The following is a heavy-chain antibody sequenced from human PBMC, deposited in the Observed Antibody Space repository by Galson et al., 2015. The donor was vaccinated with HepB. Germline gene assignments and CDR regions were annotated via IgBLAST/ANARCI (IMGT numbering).Heavy chain of an antibody. CDR2: INSDGNTI. CDR3: ARAGNYRFDF. D-gene: IGHD3-3*01. V-gene: IGHV3-74*01. Sequence: SLRLSCAASGFTFGTSWVHWVRQAPGEGLMWVSRINSDGNTIDYADSVRGRFTISRDNAKNTLYLQMSSLRADDTAIYYCARAGNYRFDFWGQGTLVTVSS. J-gene: IGHJ4*02. CDR1: GFTFGTSW.